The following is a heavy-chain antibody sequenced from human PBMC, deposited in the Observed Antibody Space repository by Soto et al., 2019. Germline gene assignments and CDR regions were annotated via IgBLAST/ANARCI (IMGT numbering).Heavy chain of an antibody. V-gene: IGHV1-69*01. CDR1: GGTFSSYA. CDR3: ARDSITPTVTTDWFDP. J-gene: IGHJ5*02. Sequence: QVQLVQSGAEVKKPGSSVKVSCKASGGTFSSYAISWVRQAPGRGLEWMGGIIPIFGTANYAQKFQGRVTITADESTSTAYMELSSLRSEDTAVYYCARDSITPTVTTDWFDPWGQGTLVTVSS. D-gene: IGHD4-17*01. CDR2: IIPIFGTA.